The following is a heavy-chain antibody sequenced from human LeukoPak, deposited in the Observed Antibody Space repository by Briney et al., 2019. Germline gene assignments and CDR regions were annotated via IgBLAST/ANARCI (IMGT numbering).Heavy chain of an antibody. V-gene: IGHV1-2*02. CDR3: ARDLSSVDIVATSSLDY. CDR1: GYTFTGYY. D-gene: IGHD5-12*01. CDR2: INPNSGDT. J-gene: IGHJ4*02. Sequence: ASVKVSCKASGYTFTGYYMHWVRQAPGQGLEWMGWINPNSGDTNYAQKFQGRVTMTRDMSTSTVYMELSSLRSEDTAVYYCARDLSSVDIVATSSLDYWGQGTLVTVSS.